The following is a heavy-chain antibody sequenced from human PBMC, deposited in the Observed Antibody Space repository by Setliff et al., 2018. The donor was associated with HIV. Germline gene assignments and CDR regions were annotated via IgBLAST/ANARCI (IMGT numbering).Heavy chain of an antibody. D-gene: IGHD7-27*01. Sequence: PSETLSLTCTVSGGSISSGSYYWSWIRQPAGKGLEWIGHIYTSGSTNYNPSLKSRVTISVDTSKNQFSLKLSSVTAADTAVYCCARDWGGPLDYWGQGTLVTVSS. CDR3: ARDWGGPLDY. J-gene: IGHJ4*02. CDR1: GGSISSGSYY. V-gene: IGHV4-61*09. CDR2: IYTSGST.